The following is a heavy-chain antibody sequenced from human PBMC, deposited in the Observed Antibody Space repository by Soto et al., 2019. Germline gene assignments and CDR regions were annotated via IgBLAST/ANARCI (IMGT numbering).Heavy chain of an antibody. CDR1: GFTFSDYG. Sequence: GGSLRLSCAASGFTFSDYGMHWVRQAPGKGLEWVAVISYDGTNKFYADALKGRFTVSRDNSKNTLYLHMNSLRPEDSAIYYCAIPVTLVRGVTLDYWGQGTLVTVSS. CDR3: AIPVTLVRGVTLDY. J-gene: IGHJ4*02. V-gene: IGHV3-30*03. CDR2: ISYDGTNK. D-gene: IGHD3-10*01.